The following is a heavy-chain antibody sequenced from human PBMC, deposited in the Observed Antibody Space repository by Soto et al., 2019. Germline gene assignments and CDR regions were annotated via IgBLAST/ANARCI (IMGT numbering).Heavy chain of an antibody. CDR3: TTYHGDYNFDH. Sequence: QVQLVQSGAEVKKPGASVKVSCKVSGYTLNEVAMHWVRQAPGKGLEWLGGFDPDEAETIYAQHCQGRVTMTEDTSTDTDYMELSSLRSEDTALYFCTTYHGDYNFDHWGQGTLVTVSS. CDR1: GYTLNEVA. D-gene: IGHD4-17*01. CDR2: FDPDEAET. J-gene: IGHJ5*02. V-gene: IGHV1-24*01.